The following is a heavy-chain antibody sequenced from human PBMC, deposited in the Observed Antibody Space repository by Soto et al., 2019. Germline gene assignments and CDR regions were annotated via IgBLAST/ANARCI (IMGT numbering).Heavy chain of an antibody. D-gene: IGHD3-3*01. CDR1: GFTFINAW. CDR2: IKSKTDGGTT. J-gene: IGHJ6*02. Sequence: GGSLRLSXAASGFTFINAWMNWVRQAPGKGLEWVGRIKSKTDGGTTDYAAPVKGRFTISRDDSKNTLYLQMNSLKTEDTAVYYCTTLSITIFGVVLMDVWGQGTTVTVS. CDR3: TTLSITIFGVVLMDV. V-gene: IGHV3-15*07.